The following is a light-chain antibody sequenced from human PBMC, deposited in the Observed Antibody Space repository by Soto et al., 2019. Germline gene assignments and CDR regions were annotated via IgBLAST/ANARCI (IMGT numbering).Light chain of an antibody. CDR1: TSNSGRND. CDR3: ASWDDSLNAPV. J-gene: IGLJ2*01. Sequence: QSGLTQPPSASGTPGQRVSISCSGSTSNSGRNDVNWYQQLPGTAPKLLIYGHNQRPSGVPERFSGSKSGTSASLAISGLQSEDEADYYCASWDDSLNAPVFGGGTKVTVL. CDR2: GHN. V-gene: IGLV1-44*01.